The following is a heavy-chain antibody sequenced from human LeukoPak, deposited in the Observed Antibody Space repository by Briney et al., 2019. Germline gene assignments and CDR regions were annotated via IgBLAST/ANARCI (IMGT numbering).Heavy chain of an antibody. CDR3: TREGPRYYYDSSGYIDY. CDR1: GFTFGDYA. CDR2: IRSKAYGGTT. V-gene: IGHV3-49*03. Sequence: GGSLRLSCAASGFTFGDYAMSWFRQAPGKGLEWVGFIRSKAYGGTTEYAASVKGRFTISRDDSKSIAYLQMNSLKTEDTAVYYCTREGPRYYYDSSGYIDYWGQGTLVTVSS. J-gene: IGHJ4*02. D-gene: IGHD3-22*01.